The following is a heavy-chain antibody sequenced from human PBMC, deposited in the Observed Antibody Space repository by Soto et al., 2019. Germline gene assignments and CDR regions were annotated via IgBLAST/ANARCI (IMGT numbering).Heavy chain of an antibody. D-gene: IGHD4-17*01. Sequence: GGSLRLSCAASGFTFSSYAVSGVRQAPGKGLEWVSAISGSGGSTYYADSVKGRFTISRDNSKNTLYLQMNSLRAEDTAVYYCARDGYGDYATGEVGFDIWGQGTMVTV. J-gene: IGHJ3*02. CDR3: ARDGYGDYATGEVGFDI. V-gene: IGHV3-23*01. CDR1: GFTFSSYA. CDR2: ISGSGGST.